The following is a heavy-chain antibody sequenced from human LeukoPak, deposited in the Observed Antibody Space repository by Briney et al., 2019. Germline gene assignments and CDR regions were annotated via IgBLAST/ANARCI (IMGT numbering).Heavy chain of an antibody. CDR2: INPISGAT. Sequence: ASVKVSCKPSGYTFTGYYMHWVRQAPGQGLEWMGWINPISGATNYAQKFQGRVTVTRDTSINTAYMELSRLRSDDTAVYYCAREPPRGRGSYYFDYWGQGTLVTVSS. D-gene: IGHD3-10*01. J-gene: IGHJ4*02. V-gene: IGHV1-2*02. CDR1: GYTFTGYY. CDR3: AREPPRGRGSYYFDY.